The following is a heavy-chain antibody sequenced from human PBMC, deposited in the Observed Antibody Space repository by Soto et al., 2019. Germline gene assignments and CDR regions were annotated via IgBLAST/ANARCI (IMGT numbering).Heavy chain of an antibody. J-gene: IGHJ3*02. V-gene: IGHV1-46*03. D-gene: IGHD5-18*01. CDR1: GYTFTSYY. CDR2: INPSGGST. Sequence: ASVKVSCKASGYTFTSYYMHWVRQAPGQGLEWMGIINPSGGSTSYAQKFQGRVTMTRDTSTSTVYMELSSLRSEDTAVYYCARDDRDTAMVHRTVDAFDIWGQGTMVTVSS. CDR3: ARDDRDTAMVHRTVDAFDI.